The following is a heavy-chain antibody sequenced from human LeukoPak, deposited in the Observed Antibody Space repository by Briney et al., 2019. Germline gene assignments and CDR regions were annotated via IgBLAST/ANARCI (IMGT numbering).Heavy chain of an antibody. Sequence: PSETLSLTCTVSGGSISSYYWRWIRQPPGKGLEWIGYIYYSGSTNYNPSLKSRVTISVDTSKNQFSLKLSSVTAADTAVYYCARLYDAFDIWGQGTMVTVSS. CDR3: ARLYDAFDI. CDR2: IYYSGST. CDR1: GGSISSYY. V-gene: IGHV4-59*08. J-gene: IGHJ3*02.